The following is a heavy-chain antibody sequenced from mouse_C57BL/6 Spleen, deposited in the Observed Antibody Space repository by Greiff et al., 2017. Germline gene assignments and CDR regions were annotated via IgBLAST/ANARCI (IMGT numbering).Heavy chain of an antibody. CDR3: ARTSSGHHYVDY. CDR2: IYPGDGDT. V-gene: IGHV1-82*01. CDR1: GYAFSSSW. Sequence: QVQLQQPGPELVKPGASVKISCKASGYAFSSSWMNWVKQRPGKGLEWIGRIYPGDGDTNYNGKFKGKATLTADKSSSTAYMQLSSLTSEDSAVYFCARTSSGHHYVDYWGQGTTLTVSA. J-gene: IGHJ2*01. D-gene: IGHD3-2*02.